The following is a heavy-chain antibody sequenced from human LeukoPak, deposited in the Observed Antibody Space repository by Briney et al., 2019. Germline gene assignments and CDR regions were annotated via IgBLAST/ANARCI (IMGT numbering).Heavy chain of an antibody. CDR1: GFTFSSYG. CDR3: ARGPPSYCGGDCYPGYYFDY. Sequence: GGSLRLSCAASGFTFSSYGMSWVRQAPGKGLEWVSVISGSGDKIYYADSYGDSVKGRFTISRDNSKNTLYLQMNSLRAEDTAVYYCARGPPSYCGGDCYPGYYFDYWGQGTLVNVSS. V-gene: IGHV3-23*01. CDR2: ISGSGDKI. D-gene: IGHD2-21*02. J-gene: IGHJ4*02.